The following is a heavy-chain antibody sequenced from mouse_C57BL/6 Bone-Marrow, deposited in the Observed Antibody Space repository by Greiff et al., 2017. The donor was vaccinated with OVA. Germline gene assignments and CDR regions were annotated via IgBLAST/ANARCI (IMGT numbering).Heavy chain of an antibody. J-gene: IGHJ1*03. D-gene: IGHD1-1*01. CDR2: IYPGNSDT. V-gene: IGHV1-5*01. Sequence: VQLQQSGTVLARPGASVKMSCKTSGYTFTSYWMHWVKQRPGQGLEWIGAIYPGNSDTSYNQKFKGKAKLTVVTSSSTAYMELSSLTNEDSAVYYCTKSPITTVWYFDVWGTGTTVTVSS. CDR1: GYTFTSYW. CDR3: TKSPITTVWYFDV.